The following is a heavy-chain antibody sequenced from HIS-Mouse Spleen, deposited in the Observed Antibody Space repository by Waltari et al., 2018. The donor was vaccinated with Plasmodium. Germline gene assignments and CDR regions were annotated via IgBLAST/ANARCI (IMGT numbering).Heavy chain of an antibody. CDR3: ARESSSSWYFDY. Sequence: EVQLVEYGGGLVKPGGSLRLSCAASGFTFSSHSMNWVRQAPGKGLEWVSSISSSSSYIYYADSVKGRFTISRDNAKNSLYLQMNSLRAEDTAVYYCARESSSSWYFDYWGQGTLVTVSS. CDR1: GFTFSSHS. D-gene: IGHD6-13*01. CDR2: ISSSSSYI. V-gene: IGHV3-21*01. J-gene: IGHJ4*02.